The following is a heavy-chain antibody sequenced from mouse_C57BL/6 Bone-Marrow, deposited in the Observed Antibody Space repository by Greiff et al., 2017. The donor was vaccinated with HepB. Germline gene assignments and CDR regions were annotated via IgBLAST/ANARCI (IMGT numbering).Heavy chain of an antibody. J-gene: IGHJ4*01. V-gene: IGHV1-26*01. D-gene: IGHD2-3*01. Sequence: EVQLQQSGPELVKPGASVKISCKASGYTFTDYYMNWVKQSHGKSLEWIGDINPNNGGTSYNQKFKGKATLTVDKSSSTAYMELRSLTSEDSAVYYCARWDGYSYYAMDYWGQGTSVTVSS. CDR2: INPNNGGT. CDR1: GYTFTDYY. CDR3: ARWDGYSYYAMDY.